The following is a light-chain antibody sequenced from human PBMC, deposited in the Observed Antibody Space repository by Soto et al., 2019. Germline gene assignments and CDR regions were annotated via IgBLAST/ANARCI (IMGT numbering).Light chain of an antibody. CDR2: AAS. CDR3: QQRSNWLT. CDR1: QSIIDT. Sequence: EIVMTQSPATLSVSPGGRATLSCMASQSIIDTLAWYKQNPGQAPRLLIYAASNRATGIPARFSGSGSGTDFTLTISSLEPEDFAVYYCQQRSNWLTFGGGTKVDIK. V-gene: IGKV3-11*01. J-gene: IGKJ4*01.